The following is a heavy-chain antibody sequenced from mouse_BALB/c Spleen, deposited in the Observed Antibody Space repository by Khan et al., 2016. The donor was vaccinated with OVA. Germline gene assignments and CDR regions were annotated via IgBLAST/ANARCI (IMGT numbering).Heavy chain of an antibody. CDR2: ISSGGDYT. CDR1: GFTFSSYS. Sequence: EVELVESGGDLVKPGGSLKLSCAASGFTFSSYSMSWVRQTPDKRLEWVASISSGGDYTYYPDSVKGRFTFSRDTAKNTLYLQMSDLKSEDTAVYACADYLGGSFAYWGQGTLVTVSA. CDR3: ADYLGGSFAY. V-gene: IGHV5-6*01. D-gene: IGHD1-1*02. J-gene: IGHJ3*01.